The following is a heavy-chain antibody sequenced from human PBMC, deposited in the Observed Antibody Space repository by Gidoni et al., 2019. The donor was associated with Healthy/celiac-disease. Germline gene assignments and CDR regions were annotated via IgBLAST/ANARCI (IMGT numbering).Heavy chain of an antibody. J-gene: IGHJ2*01. D-gene: IGHD3-3*01. V-gene: IGHV3-7*01. CDR3: ARDLYYDFWSGYYWYFDL. CDR1: GFTFSSYW. Sequence: EVQLVESGGGLVQPGGSLRLSCAASGFTFSSYWMSGVRQAPGKGLEWVANIKQDGSEKYYVDAVKGRFTISRDNAKNSLYLQMNSLRAEDTAVYYCARDLYYDFWSGYYWYFDLWGRGTLVTVSS. CDR2: IKQDGSEK.